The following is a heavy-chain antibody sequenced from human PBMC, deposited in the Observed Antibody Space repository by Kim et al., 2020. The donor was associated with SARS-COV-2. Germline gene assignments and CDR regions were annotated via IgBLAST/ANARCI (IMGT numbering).Heavy chain of an antibody. CDR2: IYPGDSDT. D-gene: IGHD6-13*01. V-gene: IGHV5-51*07. CDR3: ARTLGQQLDAFDI. CDR1: GYSFTSYW. Sequence: GESLKMSCKGSGYSFTSYWIGWVHQMPGKGLEWMGIIYPGDSDTRYSPSFQGQVTISADKSISTAYLQWSSLKASDTAMYYCARTLGQQLDAFDIWGQGTLVTVSS. J-gene: IGHJ3*02.